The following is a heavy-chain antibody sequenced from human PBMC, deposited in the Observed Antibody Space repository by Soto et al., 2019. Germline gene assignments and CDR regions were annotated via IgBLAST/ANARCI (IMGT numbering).Heavy chain of an antibody. CDR1: GGTFSSYA. J-gene: IGHJ6*02. D-gene: IGHD6-13*01. Sequence: QVQLVQSGAEVKKPGSSVKVSCKASGGTFSSYAISWVRQAPGQGLEWMGGIIPIFGTANYAQKFQGRVTITADESTSTAYMELSSLRSEDTAVYYCARGKQQLPRNYYYYGMGVWGQGTTVTVSS. CDR3: ARGKQQLPRNYYYYGMGV. CDR2: IIPIFGTA. V-gene: IGHV1-69*12.